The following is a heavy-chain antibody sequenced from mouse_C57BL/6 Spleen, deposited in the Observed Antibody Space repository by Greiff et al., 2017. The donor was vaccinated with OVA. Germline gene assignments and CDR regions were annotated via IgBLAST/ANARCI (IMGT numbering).Heavy chain of an antibody. CDR3: ARGDGGYFDY. Sequence: VQLQQSGPGMVKPSQSLSLTCTVTGYSITSGYDWHWIRHFPGNKLEWMGYISYSGSNNYNPSLKSRISITHDTSKNHFFLKLNSVTTEDTATYYCARGDGGYFDYWGQGTTLTVSS. V-gene: IGHV3-1*01. CDR2: ISYSGSN. J-gene: IGHJ2*01. D-gene: IGHD2-3*01. CDR1: GYSITSGYD.